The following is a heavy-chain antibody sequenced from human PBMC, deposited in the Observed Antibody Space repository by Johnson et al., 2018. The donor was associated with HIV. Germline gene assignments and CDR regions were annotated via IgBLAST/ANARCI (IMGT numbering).Heavy chain of an antibody. D-gene: IGHD6-13*01. CDR1: GFSFDDYG. J-gene: IGHJ3*02. V-gene: IGHV3-20*04. CDR2: ISWNSGSI. CDR3: AKPSAAAGTFAFDI. Sequence: VQLVESGGSVVRPGGSLRLSCEASGFSFDDYGMAWVRQPPGKGLEWVSGISWNSGSIGYADSVKGRFTISRDNAKNSLYLQMNSLRAEDTALYYCAKPSAAAGTFAFDIWGQGTMVTVSS.